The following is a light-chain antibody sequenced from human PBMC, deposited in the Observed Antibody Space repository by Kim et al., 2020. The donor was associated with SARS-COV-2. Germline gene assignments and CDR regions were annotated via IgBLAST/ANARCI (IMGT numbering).Light chain of an antibody. Sequence: LGQTVRITCQGDSLGNYYASWYQQKPGQAPVLVIYGKNNRPSGIPDRFSGSSSGNTASLTITGTQAKDEADYYCNSRDSSGNHVVFGGGTQLTVL. CDR3: NSRDSSGNHVV. CDR1: SLGNYY. J-gene: IGLJ2*01. V-gene: IGLV3-19*01. CDR2: GKN.